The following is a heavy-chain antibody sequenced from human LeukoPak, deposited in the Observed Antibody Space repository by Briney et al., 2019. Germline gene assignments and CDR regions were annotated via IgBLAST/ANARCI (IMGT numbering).Heavy chain of an antibody. D-gene: IGHD3-22*01. CDR3: AREGRHYYDSSGYYYDLDY. CDR1: GGSISSGSYY. Sequence: SQTLSLTCTVSGGSISSGSYYWSWIRQPAGKGLEWIGRIYTSGNTNYNPSLKSRVTISVDTSKNQFSLKLSSVTAADTAVYYCAREGRHYYDSSGYYYDLDYWGQGTLVTVSS. V-gene: IGHV4-61*02. CDR2: IYTSGNT. J-gene: IGHJ4*02.